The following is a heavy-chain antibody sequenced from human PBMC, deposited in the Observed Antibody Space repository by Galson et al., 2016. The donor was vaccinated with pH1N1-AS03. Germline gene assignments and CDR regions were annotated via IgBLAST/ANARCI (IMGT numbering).Heavy chain of an antibody. CDR1: GFTFSDYW. CDR2: IKQDGGEK. CDR3: VRDDATSYDASDM. J-gene: IGHJ3*02. Sequence: SLRLSCAASGFTFSDYWMSWVRQAPGKGLEWVADIKQDGGEKYYVDSVKGRFTISRDNAKNSLHLQMNSLTADDTAVYYCVRDDATSYDASDMWGQGTMITVSS. V-gene: IGHV3-7*01. D-gene: IGHD2-2*01.